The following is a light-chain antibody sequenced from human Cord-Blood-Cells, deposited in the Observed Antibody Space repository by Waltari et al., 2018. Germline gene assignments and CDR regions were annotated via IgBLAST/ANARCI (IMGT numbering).Light chain of an antibody. CDR3: QSYDSSNQV. V-gene: IGLV6-57*01. CDR2: EDN. J-gene: IGLJ3*02. Sequence: FMLSQPHSVSESPGKTVTISCTRSIGSIASNYVQRYQPRPGSSPTTVIYEDNQSPSGVPDRYSGSLDSPSNSASLTISGRKTEDEADYYCQSYDSSNQVFGGGTKLTVL. CDR1: IGSIASNY.